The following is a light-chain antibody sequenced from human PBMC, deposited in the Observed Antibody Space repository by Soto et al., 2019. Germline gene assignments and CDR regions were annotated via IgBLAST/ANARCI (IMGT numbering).Light chain of an antibody. CDR1: QSFTTSH. V-gene: IGKV3-20*01. Sequence: EIVLTQSPGTLSLSPGERATLFCRASQSFTTSHLAWYQQKPGQAPRLLIYGASSRATGIPDRFSGSGSGTDFTLSIRRLEPEDFAVYYCQHYGFSLITFGQGTRLEI. CDR2: GAS. CDR3: QHYGFSLIT. J-gene: IGKJ5*01.